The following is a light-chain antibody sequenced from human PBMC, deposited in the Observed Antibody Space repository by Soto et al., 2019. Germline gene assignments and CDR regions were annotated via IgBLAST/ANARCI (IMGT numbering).Light chain of an antibody. CDR3: QQYNSYTWT. CDR2: DAS. J-gene: IGKJ1*01. CDR1: QSISSW. V-gene: IGKV1-5*01. Sequence: DIQMTQSPSTLSASVGDRVTITCRASQSISSWLAWFQQKAGKAPRLLISDASRLESGVPSRFSGSGYGTEFTLTIRSLQPDDFATYSCQQYNSYTWTFGQGTKVEIK.